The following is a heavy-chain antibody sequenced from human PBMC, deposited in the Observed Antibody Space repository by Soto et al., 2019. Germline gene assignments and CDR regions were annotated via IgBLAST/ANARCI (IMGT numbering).Heavy chain of an antibody. CDR1: GGSISSGGYS. CDR3: ASYSSGFAEYYFDY. Sequence: SETLSLTCAVSGGSISSGGYSWSWIRQPPGKSLEWIGYIYHSGSTYYNPSLKSRVTISIDRSKIQFSLKLSSVTAADTAVYYCASYSSGFAEYYFDYWGQGTLVTVSS. J-gene: IGHJ4*02. D-gene: IGHD6-19*01. V-gene: IGHV4-30-2*01. CDR2: IYHSGST.